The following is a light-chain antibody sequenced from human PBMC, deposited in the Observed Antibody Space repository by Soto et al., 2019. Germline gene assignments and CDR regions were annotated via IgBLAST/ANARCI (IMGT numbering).Light chain of an antibody. J-gene: IGKJ1*01. CDR1: QSISRN. CDR3: QHYNSYSEA. V-gene: IGKV1-5*03. CDR2: KAS. Sequence: DIQMTQSTSTLSSSVGDRVTITCRASQSISRNLNWYQQKPGKAPKLLIYKASTLKSGVPSRFSGSGSGTEFTPTISSLQPDDFATYYCQHYNSYSEAFGQGTKVDIK.